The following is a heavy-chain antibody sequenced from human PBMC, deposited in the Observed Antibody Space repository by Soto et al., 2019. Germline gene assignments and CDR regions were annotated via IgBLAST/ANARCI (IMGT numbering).Heavy chain of an antibody. Sequence: QVQLQESGPGLVKPSETLSLTCTVSGGSVSSGSYYWSWIRPPPGKGLEWIGYIYYSGSTNYNPSLKSRGTISVDTSKDEFSLKPSSVTAADTAVYYCARRIAAAGRESMDVWGQGTTVTVSS. D-gene: IGHD6-13*01. J-gene: IGHJ6*02. CDR3: ARRIAAAGRESMDV. CDR1: GGSVSSGSYY. V-gene: IGHV4-61*01. CDR2: IYYSGST.